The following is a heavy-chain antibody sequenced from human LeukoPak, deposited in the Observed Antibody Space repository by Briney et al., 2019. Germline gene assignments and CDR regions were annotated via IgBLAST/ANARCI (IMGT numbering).Heavy chain of an antibody. CDR1: GFTFSSYA. V-gene: IGHV3-23*01. Sequence: PGGSLRLSCAASGFTFSSYAMSWVRQAPGKGLERVSAISGSGGSTYYADSVKGRFTISRDNSKNTLYLQMNSLRAEDTAVYYCAKATRDAYDYVWGSYRYEDYWGQGTLVTVSS. D-gene: IGHD3-16*02. J-gene: IGHJ4*02. CDR2: ISGSGGST. CDR3: AKATRDAYDYVWGSYRYEDY.